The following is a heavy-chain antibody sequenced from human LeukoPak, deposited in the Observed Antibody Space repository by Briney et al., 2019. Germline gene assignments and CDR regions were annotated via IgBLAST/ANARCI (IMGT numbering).Heavy chain of an antibody. J-gene: IGHJ6*02. CDR3: ARDWVITMVRGVISRPLYYYGTDV. V-gene: IGHV4-38-2*02. Sequence: PSETLSLTCTVSGYSISSGYYWGWIRQPPGKGLEWIGSIYHSGSTYYNPSLKSRVTISVDTSKNQFSLKLSSVTAADTAVYYCARDWVITMVRGVISRPLYYYGTDVWGQGTTVTVSS. CDR1: GYSISSGYY. D-gene: IGHD3-10*01. CDR2: IYHSGST.